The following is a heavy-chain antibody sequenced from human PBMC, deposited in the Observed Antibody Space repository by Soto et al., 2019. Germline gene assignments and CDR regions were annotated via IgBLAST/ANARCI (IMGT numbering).Heavy chain of an antibody. CDR1: GGTFSSYA. J-gene: IGHJ4*02. D-gene: IGHD6-25*01. Sequence: QVQLVQSGAEVKKPGSSVKVSCKASGGTFSSYAISWVRQAPGQGLEWMGGIIPIFGTTNYAQKVQGRVTITADEPTSTAYMELSSLRSEDTAVYYCARVSAAANVDYWGQGTLVTVSS. V-gene: IGHV1-69*01. CDR3: ARVSAAANVDY. CDR2: IIPIFGTT.